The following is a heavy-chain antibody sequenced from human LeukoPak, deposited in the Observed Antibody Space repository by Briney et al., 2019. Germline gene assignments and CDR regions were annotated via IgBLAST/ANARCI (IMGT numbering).Heavy chain of an antibody. V-gene: IGHV1-58*02. CDR2: IVVGSGNT. CDR1: GFTFTSSA. CDR3: ARVSGYYYYFDY. Sequence: SVKVSCKATGFTFTSSAMQWVRQARGQRLEWIGWIVVGSGNTNYAQKFQERVTITRDMSTSTAYMELSSLRSDDTAVYYCARVSGYYYYFDYWGQGTLVTVSS. J-gene: IGHJ4*02. D-gene: IGHD3-22*01.